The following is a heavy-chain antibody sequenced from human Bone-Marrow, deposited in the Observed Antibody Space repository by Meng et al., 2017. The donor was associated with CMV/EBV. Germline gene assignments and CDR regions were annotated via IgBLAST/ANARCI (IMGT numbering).Heavy chain of an antibody. CDR1: GFTFSSYW. V-gene: IGHV3-7*03. J-gene: IGHJ4*02. CDR3: TSSPVYYDFWSGYYY. Sequence: GGSLRLSCAASGFTFSSYWMSWVRQAPGKGLEWVANIKQDGSEKYYVDSVKGRSTISRDNAKNSLYLQMNSLKTEDTAVYYCTSSPVYYDFWSGYYYWGQGMLVTVSS. CDR2: IKQDGSEK. D-gene: IGHD3-3*01.